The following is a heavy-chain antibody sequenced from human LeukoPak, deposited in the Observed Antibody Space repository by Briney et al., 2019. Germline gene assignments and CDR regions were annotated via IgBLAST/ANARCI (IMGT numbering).Heavy chain of an antibody. J-gene: IGHJ4*02. CDR2: ISGTGTTI. D-gene: IGHD3-22*01. CDR1: ALTFSDYY. Sequence: GGSLRLSCAASALTFSDYYMTWIRQAQGKGLEWVSSISGTGTTIYSADSVRGRFTVSRDNARNSLFLHMNSLRAEDTAVYYCAVQITMIVVVPYFDYWGQGTLVTVSS. V-gene: IGHV3-11*04. CDR3: AVQITMIVVVPYFDY.